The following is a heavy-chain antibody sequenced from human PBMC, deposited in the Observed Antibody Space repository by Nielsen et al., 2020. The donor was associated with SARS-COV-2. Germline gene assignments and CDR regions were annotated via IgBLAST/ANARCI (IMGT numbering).Heavy chain of an antibody. CDR3: AGGNTALRYYFDY. CDR2: IYYSGST. V-gene: IGHV4-30-4*01. D-gene: IGHD3-16*01. Sequence: LRLSCTVSGGSISSGDYYWSWIRQPPGKGLEWIWYIYYSGSTYYNPSLKSRVTISVDTSKNQFSLKLSSVTAADTAVYFCAGGNTALRYYFDYWGQGTLVTVSS. CDR1: GGSISSGDYY. J-gene: IGHJ4*02.